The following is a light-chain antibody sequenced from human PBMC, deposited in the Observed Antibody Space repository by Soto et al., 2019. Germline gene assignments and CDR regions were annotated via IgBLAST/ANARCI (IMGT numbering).Light chain of an antibody. Sequence: DIQVTQSPSTLSASVGDRVTITCRASQSISSWLAWYQQKPGKAPKLLIYDASSLESGVPSRFSGSGSGTEFTLTISSLQPDDFATYYCQQYNSRRTFGQGTKVDIK. CDR3: QQYNSRRT. J-gene: IGKJ1*01. CDR1: QSISSW. CDR2: DAS. V-gene: IGKV1-5*01.